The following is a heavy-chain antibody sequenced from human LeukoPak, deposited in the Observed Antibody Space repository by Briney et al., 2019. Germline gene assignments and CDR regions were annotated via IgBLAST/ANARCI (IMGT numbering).Heavy chain of an antibody. V-gene: IGHV3-23*01. J-gene: IGHJ1*01. D-gene: IGHD6-13*01. Sequence: GGSLRLSCAASGFTFSSYAMSWVRQAPGKGLEWVSAISVSGGSTYYADSVKGRFTISRDNSKNTLYLQMNSLRAEDTAVYYCAKDLVAAVDYFQHWGQGTLVTVSS. CDR1: GFTFSSYA. CDR3: AKDLVAAVDYFQH. CDR2: ISVSGGST.